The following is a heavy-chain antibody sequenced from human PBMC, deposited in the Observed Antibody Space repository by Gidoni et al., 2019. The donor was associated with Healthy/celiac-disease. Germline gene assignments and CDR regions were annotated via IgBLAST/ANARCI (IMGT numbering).Heavy chain of an antibody. CDR2: ISGSGVST. Sequence: EVQLLESGGGLVQPGGSLRLSCAASGFTFSSYAMSWVRQAPGKGLEWVSAISGSGVSTYYADSVKGRFTISRDNSKNTLYLQMNSLRAEDTAVYYCAKDHIAARLSSVHWGQGTLVTVSS. J-gene: IGHJ4*02. D-gene: IGHD6-6*01. CDR1: GFTFSSYA. CDR3: AKDHIAARLSSVH. V-gene: IGHV3-23*01.